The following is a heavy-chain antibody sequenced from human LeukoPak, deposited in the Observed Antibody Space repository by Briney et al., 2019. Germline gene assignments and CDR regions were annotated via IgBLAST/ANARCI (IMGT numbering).Heavy chain of an antibody. CDR1: GDSISGYY. J-gene: IGHJ4*02. D-gene: IGHD3-10*01. CDR2: IFNSGST. CDR3: ARENYYNSGSYRFDY. Sequence: SETLSLTCTVSGDSISGYYWSWIRQPAGRGLEWIGRIFNSGSTSYNPSLRSRVTMSLDTSKNQFSLKLTSVTPADTALYDCARENYYNSGSYRFDYWGQGTLVTVSS. V-gene: IGHV4-4*07.